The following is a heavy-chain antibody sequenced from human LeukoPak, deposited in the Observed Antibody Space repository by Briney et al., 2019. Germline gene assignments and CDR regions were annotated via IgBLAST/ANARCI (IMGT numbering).Heavy chain of an antibody. V-gene: IGHV4-59*01. CDR2: FSSTGST. D-gene: IGHD5-18*01. J-gene: IGHJ4*02. Sequence: PSETLSLTCTVSGVALSTFYWSWIRQPPGKGLELIAYFSSTGSTNYNPSLKSRVTTSVDTSKNQLSLRLSSVTAADTAVYYCARANTAMSVWGQGTLVTVSS. CDR1: GVALSTFY. CDR3: ARANTAMSV.